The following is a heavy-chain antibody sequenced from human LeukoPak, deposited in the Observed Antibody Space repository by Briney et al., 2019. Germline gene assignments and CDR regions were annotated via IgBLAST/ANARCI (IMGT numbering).Heavy chain of an antibody. J-gene: IGHJ4*02. CDR3: AKTNGRLYFDY. CDR2: ISYDGSNK. D-gene: IGHD6-25*01. CDR1: GFTFSSYG. Sequence: ETGRSLRLSCAASGFTFSSYGMHWVRQAPGKGLEWVAVISYDGSNKYYADSVKGRFAISRDNSKNTLYLQMNSLRAEDTAVYYCAKTNGRLYFDYWGQGTLVTVSS. V-gene: IGHV3-30*18.